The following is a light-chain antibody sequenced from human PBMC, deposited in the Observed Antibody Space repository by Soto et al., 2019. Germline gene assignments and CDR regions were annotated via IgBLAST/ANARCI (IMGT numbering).Light chain of an antibody. CDR2: LGS. CDR1: QSLLHSNGYNY. J-gene: IGKJ3*01. V-gene: IGKV2-28*01. CDR3: MQALQTPFT. Sequence: EIVMTQSPLSLPFTPGEPASISCRSSQSLLHSNGYNYLDWYLQKPGQSPQLLIYLGSNRASGVHERFSGSGPGTDFTLKISRVEAEDVGVYYCMQALQTPFTFGPGTKVHIK.